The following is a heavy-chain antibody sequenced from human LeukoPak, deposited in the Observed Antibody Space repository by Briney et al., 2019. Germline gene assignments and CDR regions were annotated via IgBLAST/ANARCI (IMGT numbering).Heavy chain of an antibody. Sequence: SETLSLTCTVSGGSISSSNYSWGWIRQPPGKGLEWIGSIYYSGSTYYNPSLKSRVTMPVDTSKNQFSLKLSSVTAADTAVYYCARLTPFASHSVAVLYFYYFGMDVWGQGTTVTVSS. CDR3: ARLTPFASHSVAVLYFYYFGMDV. CDR1: GGSISSSNYS. J-gene: IGHJ6*02. D-gene: IGHD6-19*01. V-gene: IGHV4-39*01. CDR2: IYYSGST.